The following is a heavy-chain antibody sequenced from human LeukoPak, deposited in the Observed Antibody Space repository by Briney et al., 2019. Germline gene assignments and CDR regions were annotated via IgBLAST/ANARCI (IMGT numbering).Heavy chain of an antibody. CDR2: IHYTGST. V-gene: IGHV4-59*08. CDR1: GGSISSYY. CDR3: ARWNYFDNSGYYSDWYFDL. Sequence: SETLSLTCSVSGGSISSYYWSWIRQPTGKGLEWIGYIHYTGSTNYNPSLKSRVTISLDASKNQFSMELMSVTAADTAVYYCARWNYFDNSGYYSDWYFDLWGRGTLVTVSS. D-gene: IGHD3-22*01. J-gene: IGHJ2*01.